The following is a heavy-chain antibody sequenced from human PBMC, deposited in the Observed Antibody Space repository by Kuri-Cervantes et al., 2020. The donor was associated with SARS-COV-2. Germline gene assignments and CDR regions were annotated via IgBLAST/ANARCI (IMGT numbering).Heavy chain of an antibody. D-gene: IGHD2-2*01. CDR3: ARATPGLVVVPAANPN. Sequence: GGSLRLSCAASGFTFSSYEMNWVRQAPGKGLECVAVISYDGSNKYYADSVKGRFTISRDNSKNALYLQMNSLRAEDTAVYYCARATPGLVVVPAANPNWGQGTLVTVSS. CDR1: GFTFSSYE. V-gene: IGHV3-30-3*01. CDR2: ISYDGSNK. J-gene: IGHJ4*02.